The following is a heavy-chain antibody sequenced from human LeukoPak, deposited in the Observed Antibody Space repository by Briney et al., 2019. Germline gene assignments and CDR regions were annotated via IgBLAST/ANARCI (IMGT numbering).Heavy chain of an antibody. V-gene: IGHV1-24*01. D-gene: IGHD3-3*01. CDR3: ATPHPQVITIFGVVIARSSSKGWFDP. CDR1: GYTFRSYG. CDR2: FDPEDGET. J-gene: IGHJ5*02. Sequence: ASVKVSCKASGYTFRSYGISWVRQAPGKGLEWMGGFDPEDGETIYAQKFQGRVTMTEDTSTDTAYMELSSLRSEDTAVYYRATPHPQVITIFGVVIARSSSKGWFDPWGQGTLVTVSS.